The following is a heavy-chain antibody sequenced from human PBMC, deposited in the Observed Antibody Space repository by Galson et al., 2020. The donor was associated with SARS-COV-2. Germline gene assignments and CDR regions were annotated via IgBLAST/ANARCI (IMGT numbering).Heavy chain of an antibody. CDR3: ATVGFMVRGVRDSFDY. J-gene: IGHJ4*02. Sequence: ASVKVSCKVSGYTLTELSMHWVRQAPGKGLEWMGGFDPEDGETIYAQKFQGRVTMTEDTSTDTAYMELSSLRSEDTAVYYCATVGFMVRGVRDSFDYWGQGTLVTVSS. CDR1: GYTLTELS. V-gene: IGHV1-24*01. D-gene: IGHD3-10*01. CDR2: FDPEDGET.